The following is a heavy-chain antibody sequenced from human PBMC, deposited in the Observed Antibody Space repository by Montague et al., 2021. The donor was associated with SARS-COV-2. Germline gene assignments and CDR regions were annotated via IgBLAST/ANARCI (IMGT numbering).Heavy chain of an antibody. J-gene: IGHJ4*02. D-gene: IGHD4/OR15-4a*01. CDR3: ARGGYGGWTGYYFDY. Sequence: SETLSLTCAVSGGSISSGNWWSWVRQPPGKGLEWIGEIHHSGSTNYNPSLKSRVTMSVDRSKNHFSLRLSSVTAADTAMYYCARGGYGGWTGYYFDYWGQGTLVTVSS. CDR1: GGSISSGNW. CDR2: IHHSGST. V-gene: IGHV4-4*02.